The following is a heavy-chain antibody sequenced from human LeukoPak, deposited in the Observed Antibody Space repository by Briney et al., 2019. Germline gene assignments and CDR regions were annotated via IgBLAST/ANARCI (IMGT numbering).Heavy chain of an antibody. V-gene: IGHV4-59*04. D-gene: IGHD5-24*01. CDR1: GFTFSKAW. CDR3: ARHVDMPTTGLGD. CDR2: IYNSGST. J-gene: IGHJ4*02. Sequence: PGGSLRLSCAVSGFTFSKAWMSWVRQTPGKGLEWIATIYNSGSTYYNPSLKSRVTISVDTSKNQFSLRLTSVTAADTALYYCARHVDMPTTGLGDWGQGTLVTVSS.